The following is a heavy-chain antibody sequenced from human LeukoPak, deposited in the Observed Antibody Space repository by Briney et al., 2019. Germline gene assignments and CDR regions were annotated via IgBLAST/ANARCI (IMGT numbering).Heavy chain of an antibody. J-gene: IGHJ4*02. D-gene: IGHD3-22*01. CDR3: ARGHAYYYDTSSPGFDY. CDR2: IWYDGSDK. Sequence: GGSLRLSCAASGFTFSSYGMHWVRQAPGKGLEWVAFIWYDGSDKFYADSVKGRFTISRDSSKNTLFLQMNSLRDEDTAVYYCARGHAYYYDTSSPGFDYWGQGTLVTVSS. V-gene: IGHV3-33*01. CDR1: GFTFSSYG.